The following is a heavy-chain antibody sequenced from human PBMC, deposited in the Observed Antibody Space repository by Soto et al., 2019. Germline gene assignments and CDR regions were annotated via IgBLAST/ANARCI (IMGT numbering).Heavy chain of an antibody. Sequence: GGSLRLSCAASGFTFSSYWMSWVRQAPGKGLEWVANIKQDGSEKYYVDSVKGRFTISRDNAKNSLYLQMNSLRAEDTAVYYCARDSRSGNELPFFDYWGQGTLVTVSS. J-gene: IGHJ4*02. CDR2: IKQDGSEK. D-gene: IGHD1-1*01. CDR3: ARDSRSGNELPFFDY. V-gene: IGHV3-7*01. CDR1: GFTFSSYW.